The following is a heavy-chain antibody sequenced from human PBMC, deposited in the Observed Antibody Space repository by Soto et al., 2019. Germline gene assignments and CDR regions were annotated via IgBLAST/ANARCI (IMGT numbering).Heavy chain of an antibody. CDR1: GFTFSNAW. CDR3: TTDSGSYMYSYYHGMDV. J-gene: IGHJ6*02. CDR2: IKSKTDGGTT. V-gene: IGHV3-15*01. D-gene: IGHD1-26*01. Sequence: PGGSLRLSCAASGFTFSNAWMSWVRQAPGKGLEWVGRIKSKTDGGTTDYAAPVKGRFTISRDDSKTTLYLQMNSLKTEDTAVYYCTTDSGSYMYSYYHGMDVWGQGTTVTVSS.